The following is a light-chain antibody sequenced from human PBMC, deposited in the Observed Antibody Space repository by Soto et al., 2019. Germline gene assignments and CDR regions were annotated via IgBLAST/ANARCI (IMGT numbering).Light chain of an antibody. CDR3: SSYTSSSTPYV. J-gene: IGLJ1*01. V-gene: IGLV2-14*01. CDR1: SSDVGGYNY. Sequence: QSVRTQPASVSVSPGQSITSSCTGTSSDVGGYNYVSWYQQHPGKAPKLMIYEVSNRPSGVSNRFSGSKSGNTASLTISGLQAEDEADYYCSSYTSSSTPYVFGTGTKVTVL. CDR2: EVS.